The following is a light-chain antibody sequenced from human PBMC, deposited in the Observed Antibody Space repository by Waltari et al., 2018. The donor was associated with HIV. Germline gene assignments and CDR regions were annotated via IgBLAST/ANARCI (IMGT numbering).Light chain of an antibody. CDR3: SSYAGSPTFVI. V-gene: IGLV2-14*01. J-gene: IGLJ2*01. CDR2: EVS. Sequence: QSALTQPASVSGSPGQSITISCTGTSSDVGGYNYVSWYQQHPGKAPKLMIYEVSNRPSGVSNRFSGSKSGNTASLTISGLQAEDEADYYCSSYAGSPTFVIFGGGTKLTVL. CDR1: SSDVGGYNY.